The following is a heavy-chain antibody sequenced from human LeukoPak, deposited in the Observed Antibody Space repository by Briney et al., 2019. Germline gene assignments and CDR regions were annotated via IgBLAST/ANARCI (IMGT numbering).Heavy chain of an antibody. CDR2: ITGSGDKT. CDR1: RFTFSSYD. D-gene: IGHD1-14*01. Sequence: GGSLRLSCAASRFTFSSYDMSWVRQAPGKGLEWISTITGSGDKTYYADSVKGRFTISRDNSKSTLYLQMNSLRADDTAVYYCASTNRFDYWGQGTRVTVSS. V-gene: IGHV3-23*01. J-gene: IGHJ4*02. CDR3: ASTNRFDY.